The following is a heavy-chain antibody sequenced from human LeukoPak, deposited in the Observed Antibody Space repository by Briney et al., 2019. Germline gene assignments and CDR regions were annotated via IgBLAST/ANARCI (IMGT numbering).Heavy chain of an antibody. J-gene: IGHJ3*02. V-gene: IGHV3-23*01. Sequence: GGSLRLSCAASGFTFSSYAMSWVRQAPGKGLEWVSAISGSGGSTYYADSVKGRFTISRDNAKNSLYLQMNSLRAEDTAVYYCARVPEPSDAFDIWGQGTMVTVSS. CDR1: GFTFSSYA. CDR3: ARVPEPSDAFDI. D-gene: IGHD1-14*01. CDR2: ISGSGGST.